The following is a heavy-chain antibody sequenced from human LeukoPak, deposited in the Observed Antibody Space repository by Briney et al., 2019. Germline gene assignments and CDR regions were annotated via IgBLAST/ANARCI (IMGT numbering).Heavy chain of an antibody. J-gene: IGHJ6*03. CDR3: ARGRFGGHSYYYMDV. CDR2: INHSGSA. D-gene: IGHD3-3*01. V-gene: IGHV4-34*01. CDR1: GGPFSDYY. Sequence: SETLSLTCAVFGGPFSDYYWSWIRRPPGKGLEWLGEINHSGSANYMPSLKSRVSISVDTSKNQFSLRLSSVTAADTAFYYCARGRFGGHSYYYMDVWGKGTAVTVSS.